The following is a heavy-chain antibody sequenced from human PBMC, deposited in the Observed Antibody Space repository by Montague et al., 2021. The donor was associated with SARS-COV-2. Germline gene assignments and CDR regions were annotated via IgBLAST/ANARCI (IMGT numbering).Heavy chain of an antibody. Sequence: SEALSLTSSVSGGSISSTSFFWAWIRQPPGKGLEWVGSMYSSGTTXYNPSLKSRVTISGDTSRNQLSVRLSSVTAADTAVYYCARSTSGWFIYWGQGTLVTVSS. D-gene: IGHD6-19*01. CDR1: GGSISSTSFF. V-gene: IGHV4-39*01. CDR2: MYSSGTT. CDR3: ARSTSGWFIY. J-gene: IGHJ4*02.